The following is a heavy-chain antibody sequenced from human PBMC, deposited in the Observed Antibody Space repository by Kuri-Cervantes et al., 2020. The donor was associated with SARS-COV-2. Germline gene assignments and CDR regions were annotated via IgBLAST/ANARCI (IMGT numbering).Heavy chain of an antibody. D-gene: IGHD6-13*01. CDR3: ERELYSGSFGLGY. CDR1: GFTFDGYA. Sequence: GESLKISCAASGFTFDGYAMHWVWQAPGKGLEWVSGISWNGGSTGYADSVKGRFTISRDNAKNTLYLQMNSLRAEDTAMYHCERELYSGSFGLGYWGQGTLVTVSS. V-gene: IGHV3-20*01. CDR2: ISWNGGST. J-gene: IGHJ4*02.